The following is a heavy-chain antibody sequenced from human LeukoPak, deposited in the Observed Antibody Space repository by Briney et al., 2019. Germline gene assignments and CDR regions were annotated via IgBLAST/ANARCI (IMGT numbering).Heavy chain of an antibody. CDR2: ISSGSSYI. J-gene: IGHJ6*02. CDR1: GFTFGSYT. Sequence: SGGSLRLSCAASGFTFGSYTLNWVRQAPGKGLEWLSSISSGSSYIYYADSVKGRFTISRDNANNSLYLQLHSLRAEDTAVYYCARDPFSAGREAYSFLGIYNMDVWGQGTTVTVSS. D-gene: IGHD3-3*02. CDR3: ARDPFSAGREAYSFLGIYNMDV. V-gene: IGHV3-21*01.